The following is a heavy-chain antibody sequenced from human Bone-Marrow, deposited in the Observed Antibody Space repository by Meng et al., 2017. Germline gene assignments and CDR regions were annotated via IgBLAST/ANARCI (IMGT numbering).Heavy chain of an antibody. Sequence: SCTVSGGSISSGSYYWSWIRQPAGKGLEWIGRIYTSGSTNYNPSLKSRVTISVDTSKNQFSLKLSSVTAADTAVYYCARHIHYYDSSGYYYDAFDIWGQGTMVTVSS. CDR1: GGSISSGSYY. CDR2: IYTSGST. CDR3: ARHIHYYDSSGYYYDAFDI. D-gene: IGHD3-22*01. J-gene: IGHJ3*02. V-gene: IGHV4-61*02.